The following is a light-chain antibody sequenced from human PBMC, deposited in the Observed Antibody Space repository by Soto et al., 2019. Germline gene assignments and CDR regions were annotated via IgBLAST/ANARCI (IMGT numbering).Light chain of an antibody. J-gene: IGKJ1*01. V-gene: IGKV1-5*03. CDR1: QSISSW. CDR3: QQYNSYPWT. Sequence: DIQMTQSPSTLSASVGDRVTITCRASQSISSWLAWYQQKPGKAPKLLIYKAPSLESGVPSRFSGSGSGIEFTLTISSLQPDDFATYYCQQYNSYPWTFGQGTKVDIK. CDR2: KAP.